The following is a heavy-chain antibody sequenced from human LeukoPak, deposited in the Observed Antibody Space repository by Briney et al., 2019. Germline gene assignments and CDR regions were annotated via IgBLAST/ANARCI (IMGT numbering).Heavy chain of an antibody. V-gene: IGHV3-73*01. D-gene: IGHD3-22*01. Sequence: GGSLRLSCAVSGFTFSGSAMHWVRQASGKGLEWVGRIRSKANSYATAYAASVKGRFTISRDDSKNTAYLQMNSLKTEDTAVYYCTRQAYDSSGYYYFSFDYWGQGTLVTVSS. CDR3: TRQAYDSSGYYYFSFDY. CDR1: GFTFSGSA. CDR2: IRSKANSYAT. J-gene: IGHJ4*02.